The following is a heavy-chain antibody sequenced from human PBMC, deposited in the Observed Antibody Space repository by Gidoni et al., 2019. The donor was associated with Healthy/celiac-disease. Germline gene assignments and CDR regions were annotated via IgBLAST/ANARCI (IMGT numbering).Heavy chain of an antibody. CDR3: ARRTDTASSDDYFDY. D-gene: IGHD5-18*01. CDR1: GGSISSSSYY. V-gene: IGHV4-39*01. J-gene: IGHJ4*02. Sequence: QLQLQESGPGLVKPSETLSLTCTVSGGSISSSSYYWGWIRQPPRKGLEWIGSIYYSGSTYYNPSLKSRVTISVDMSKNQFSLKLSSVTAADTALYYCARRTDTASSDDYFDYWGQGTLVTVSS. CDR2: IYYSGST.